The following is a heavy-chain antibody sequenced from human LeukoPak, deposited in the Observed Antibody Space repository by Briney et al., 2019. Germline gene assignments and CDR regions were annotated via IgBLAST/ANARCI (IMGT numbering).Heavy chain of an antibody. CDR2: ISYDRSNK. J-gene: IGHJ4*02. CDR1: GFTFSSYA. V-gene: IGHV3-30-3*01. D-gene: IGHD6-13*01. CDR3: ASPFSTGYSSSWYVY. Sequence: GGSLRLSCAASGFTFSSYAMHWVRQAPGKGLEWVAVISYDRSNKYYADSVKGRFTISRDNSKNTLYLQMNSLRAEDTAVYYCASPFSTGYSSSWYVYWGQGTLVTVSS.